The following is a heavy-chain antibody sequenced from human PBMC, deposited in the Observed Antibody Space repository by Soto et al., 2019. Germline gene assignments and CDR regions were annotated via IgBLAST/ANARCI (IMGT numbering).Heavy chain of an antibody. J-gene: IGHJ4*02. D-gene: IGHD6-25*01. CDR1: GFTFSSYA. CDR3: STVHGTQRSFEY. Sequence: GGSLRLSCAASGFTFSSYAMSWVRQAPGKGLEWVSSISGNGYDTYDADSVKGRFTISRDYSKNTLDLQMSSLRAEDTAVYYCSTVHGTQRSFEYWGQGTLVSVSS. V-gene: IGHV3-23*01. CDR2: ISGNGYDT.